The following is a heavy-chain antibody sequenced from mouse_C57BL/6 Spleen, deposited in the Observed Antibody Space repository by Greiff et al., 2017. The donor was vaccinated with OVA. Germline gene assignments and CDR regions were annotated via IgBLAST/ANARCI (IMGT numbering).Heavy chain of an antibody. Sequence: QVQLQQPGAELVMPGASVKLSCKASGYTFTSYWMHWVKQRPGQGLEWIGEIDPSDSYTNYNQKFKGKSTLTVDKSSSTAYMQLSSLTSEDSAVYYCARGTQWFAYWGQGTLVTVSA. J-gene: IGHJ3*01. CDR3: ARGTQWFAY. CDR1: GYTFTSYW. D-gene: IGHD3-3*01. CDR2: IDPSDSYT. V-gene: IGHV1-69*01.